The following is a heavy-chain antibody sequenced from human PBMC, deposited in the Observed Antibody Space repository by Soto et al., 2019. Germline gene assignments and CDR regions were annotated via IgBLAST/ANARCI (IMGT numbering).Heavy chain of an antibody. CDR2: IVVGSGNT. D-gene: IGHD3-3*01. J-gene: IGHJ3*02. V-gene: IGHV1-58*02. Sequence: SVKVSCKTSGFTYTSSAMQWVRQARGQRLEWIGWIVVGSGNTNYAQKIQERVTITRDMSTSTAYMELSSLRSEDTAVYYCAASPDPLRFLEWLRDAFDIWGQGTMVTVSS. CDR1: GFTYTSSA. CDR3: AASPDPLRFLEWLRDAFDI.